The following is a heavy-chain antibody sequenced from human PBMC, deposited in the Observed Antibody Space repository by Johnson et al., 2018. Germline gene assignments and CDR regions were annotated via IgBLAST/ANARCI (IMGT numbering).Heavy chain of an antibody. CDR2: ITGGSRYI. D-gene: IGHD6-6*01. V-gene: IGHV3-21*04. Sequence: VQLVESGGGLVKPGGSLRLSCAASGITFIGYSMNWVRQTPGMGLEWVSSITGGSRYIYYTDSVKGRFTISRDNARDTLYLQMNRLRVEDTAVYYCAKDRAARPLGYYYMDVWGKGTTVIVSS. CDR1: GITFIGYS. J-gene: IGHJ6*03. CDR3: AKDRAARPLGYYYMDV.